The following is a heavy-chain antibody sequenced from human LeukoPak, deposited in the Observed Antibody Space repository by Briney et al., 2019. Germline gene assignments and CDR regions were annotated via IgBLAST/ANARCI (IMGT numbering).Heavy chain of an antibody. V-gene: IGHV1-18*01. CDR1: GYTFTNYG. CDR2: ISAYNGNT. CDR3: ARAKFGGAYSSNWANPYYFDY. D-gene: IGHD6-13*01. Sequence: GASVKVSCKASGYTFTNYGISWVRQAPGQGLEWMGWISAYNGNTNYAQKLQGRVTMTTDTSTSTTYMELRSLRSDDTAMLYCARAKFGGAYSSNWANPYYFDYWGQGTLVTVSS. J-gene: IGHJ4*02.